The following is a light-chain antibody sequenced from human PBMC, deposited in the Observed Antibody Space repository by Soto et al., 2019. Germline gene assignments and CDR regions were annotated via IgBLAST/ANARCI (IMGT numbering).Light chain of an antibody. CDR2: KVS. J-gene: IGKJ5*01. CDR3: MQRIQLPIT. V-gene: IGKV2-30*02. CDR1: QSLVHSDGIAY. Sequence: DIVMTQTPLSLPVTLGQPASISCRSNQSLVHSDGIAYFSWYQQRPGRSPRRIIYKVSNRGSGVPDRFSGSGSGTDFALKISRVEAEDVGVYYCMQRIQLPITFGQGTRRKIK.